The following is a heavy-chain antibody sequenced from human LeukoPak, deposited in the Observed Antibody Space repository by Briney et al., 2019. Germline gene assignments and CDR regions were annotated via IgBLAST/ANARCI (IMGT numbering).Heavy chain of an antibody. Sequence: GGSLRLSCAASGLTFSTYAMNWVRQAPGKGLEWVAVISYDGRQNYYADSVKGRFTISRDNSKNTLYLQMNSLRAEDTAVYYCTRRGMALDAFDVWGQGTMVTVSS. D-gene: IGHD3-16*01. V-gene: IGHV3-30*04. J-gene: IGHJ3*01. CDR2: ISYDGRQN. CDR1: GLTFSTYA. CDR3: TRRGMALDAFDV.